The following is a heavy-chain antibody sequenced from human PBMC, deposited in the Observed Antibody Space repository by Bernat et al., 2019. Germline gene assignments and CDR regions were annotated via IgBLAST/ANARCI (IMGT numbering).Heavy chain of an antibody. Sequence: EVQLVESGGGLVQPGGSLRLSCAASGFTVSDNYMSWVRQAPGKGLEWVSVIYSGGSTYSADSVKGRFTISRDNSKNTLYLQMNSLRAGDTAVYYGARGLGGGGGSSSELDYWGQGTLVTVSS. D-gene: IGHD6-6*01. CDR1: GFTVSDNY. CDR2: IYSGGST. J-gene: IGHJ4*02. CDR3: ARGLGGGGGSSSELDY. V-gene: IGHV3-66*01.